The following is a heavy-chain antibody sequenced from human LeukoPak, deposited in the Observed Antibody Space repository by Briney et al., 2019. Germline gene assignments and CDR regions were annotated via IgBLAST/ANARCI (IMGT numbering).Heavy chain of an antibody. CDR1: GFTFSTYW. CDR2: INRDGTSI. D-gene: IGHD3-22*01. J-gene: IGHJ4*02. V-gene: IGHV3-74*01. CDR3: AKELDYYDSSGYLHY. Sequence: GGSLRLSCAASGFTFSTYWMHWVRQAPGKGLVWVSRINRDGTSITYADSVKGRFTISRDNAKNTLYLQMNSLRAEDTAVYYCAKELDYYDSSGYLHYWGQGTLVTVSS.